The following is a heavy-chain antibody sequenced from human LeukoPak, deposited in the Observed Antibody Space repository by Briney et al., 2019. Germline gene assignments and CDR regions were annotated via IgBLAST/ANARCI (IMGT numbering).Heavy chain of an antibody. D-gene: IGHD2-15*01. Sequence: SEILSLTCTVSGASISSHYWSWVRQPPGKGLEWIGFIYYSGSTNYNPSLKSRVTISVDTSKNQFSLRLSSVTAADRAVYYCARSLEDVVRSAKMSWFEPWGQGELVTVSS. V-gene: IGHV4-59*11. J-gene: IGHJ5*02. CDR1: GASISSHY. CDR3: ARSLEDVVRSAKMSWFEP. CDR2: IYYSGST.